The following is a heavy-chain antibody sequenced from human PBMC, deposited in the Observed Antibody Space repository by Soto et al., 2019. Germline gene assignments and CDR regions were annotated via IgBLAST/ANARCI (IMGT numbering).Heavy chain of an antibody. CDR2: ISGSGGST. CDR1: GFTFSSYA. V-gene: IGHV3-23*01. J-gene: IGHJ6*02. Sequence: PGGSLRLSCAASGFTFSSYAMSWVRQAPGKGLEWVSAISGSGGSTYYADSVKGRFTISRDNSKNTLYLQMNSLRAEDTAVYYCATPRIAAHLYYYYYGMDVWGQGTTVTVSS. CDR3: ATPRIAAHLYYYYYGMDV. D-gene: IGHD6-13*01.